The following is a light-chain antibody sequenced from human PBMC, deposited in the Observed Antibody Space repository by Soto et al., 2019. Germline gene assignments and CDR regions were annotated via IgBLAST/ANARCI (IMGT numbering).Light chain of an antibody. V-gene: IGLV2-23*02. CDR1: NSDVGTYDV. CDR3: CSYAGSSAWV. CDR2: EVT. J-gene: IGLJ3*02. Sequence: QSALTQPASVSGSPGQSITISCSGTNSDVGTYDVVSWYQQHPGKAPKVMIYEVTKRPSGVSNRFSGSKSGSTASLTISGLQAEEEADYYCCSYAGSSAWVFGGGTKLTVL.